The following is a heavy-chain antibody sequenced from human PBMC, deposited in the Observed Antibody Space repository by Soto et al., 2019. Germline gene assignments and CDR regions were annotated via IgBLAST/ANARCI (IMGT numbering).Heavy chain of an antibody. CDR3: ARHVNLPLAGTGFDS. CDR1: GGSIRGYY. J-gene: IGHJ4*02. CDR2: IYSIGST. Sequence: SETLSLTCTVSGGSIRGYYWSWLRQPPGKGLEWIGYIYSIGSTNYNPSLRSRVTMSIDTSQEQFSLKLSSVTATDTAVYYCARHVNLPLAGTGFDSWVRGTLVT. V-gene: IGHV4-59*08. D-gene: IGHD6-19*01.